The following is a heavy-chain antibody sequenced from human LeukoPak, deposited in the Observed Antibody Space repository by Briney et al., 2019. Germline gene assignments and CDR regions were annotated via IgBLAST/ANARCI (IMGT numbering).Heavy chain of an antibody. V-gene: IGHV4-34*01. CDR3: AGSIAARLDY. D-gene: IGHD6-6*01. J-gene: IGHJ4*02. CDR2: INHSGST. CDR1: GGSFSDYY. Sequence: SETLSLTCAVYGGSFSDYYWSWIRQPPGKGLEWIGEINHSGSTNYNPSLKSRVTISVDTSKNQFSLKLSSVTAADTAVYYCAGSIAARLDYWGQGTLVTVSS.